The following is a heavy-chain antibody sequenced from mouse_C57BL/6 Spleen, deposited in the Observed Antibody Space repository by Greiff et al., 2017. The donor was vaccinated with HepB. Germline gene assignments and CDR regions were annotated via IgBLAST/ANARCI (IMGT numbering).Heavy chain of an antibody. V-gene: IGHV1-26*01. D-gene: IGHD1-1*01. CDR3: ARGTTVVATDY. J-gene: IGHJ2*01. CDR2: INPNNGGT. CDR1: GYTFTDYY. Sequence: EVQLQQSGPELVKPGASVKISCKASGYTFTDYYMNWVKQSHGKSLEWIGDINPNNGGTSYNQKFKGKATLTVDKSSSTAYMELSSLTSEDSAVYDCARGTTVVATDYWGQGTTLTVSS.